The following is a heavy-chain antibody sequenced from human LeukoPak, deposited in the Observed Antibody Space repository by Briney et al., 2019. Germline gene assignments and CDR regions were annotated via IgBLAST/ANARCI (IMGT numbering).Heavy chain of an antibody. CDR3: ARQRGVHCTSTSCLYLDAFDI. CDR1: GGSINNYY. Sequence: SETLSLTCTVSGGSINNYYWSWIRQPAGKGLEWIGRIYTRGSTNYNPSLKSRVTMSVDTSKDHFSLKLTSVTAADTALYYCARQRGVHCTSTSCLYLDAFDIWGQGTMVTVSS. D-gene: IGHD2-2*01. J-gene: IGHJ3*02. V-gene: IGHV4-4*07. CDR2: IYTRGST.